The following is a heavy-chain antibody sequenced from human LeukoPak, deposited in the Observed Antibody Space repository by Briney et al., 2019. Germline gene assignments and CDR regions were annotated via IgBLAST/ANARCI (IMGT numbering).Heavy chain of an antibody. J-gene: IGHJ5*02. CDR2: ISSDGSSE. Sequence: GGFLRLSCGASGFTFSTYAMHWVRQTPDKELEWVAVISSDGSSEKYADSVKGRFTVSRDNSKNTLFLRMNNLTPEDTAVYYCARGLDISIWYGSWLGPWGQGTLVTVSS. CDR3: ARGLDISIWYGSWLGP. CDR1: GFTFSTYA. D-gene: IGHD3-3*02. V-gene: IGHV3-30*03.